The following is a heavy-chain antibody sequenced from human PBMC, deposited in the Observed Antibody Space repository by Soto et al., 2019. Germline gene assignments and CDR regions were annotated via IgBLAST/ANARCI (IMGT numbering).Heavy chain of an antibody. CDR2: INHSGST. D-gene: IGHD5-18*01. CDR3: ASRGYSYGLSDY. V-gene: IGHV4-34*01. Sequence: QVQLQQWGAGLLKPSETLSLTCAVYGGSFSGYYWSWIRQPPGKGLEWIGEINHSGSTNYNPSLKSRVTISVDKSKNQFSLKLSSVTAADTAVYYCASRGYSYGLSDYWGQGTLVTVSS. J-gene: IGHJ4*02. CDR1: GGSFSGYY.